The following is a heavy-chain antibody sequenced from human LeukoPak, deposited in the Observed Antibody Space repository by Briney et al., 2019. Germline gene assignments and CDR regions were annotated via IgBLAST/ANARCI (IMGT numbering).Heavy chain of an antibody. D-gene: IGHD3-22*01. CDR2: INPSGGST. V-gene: IGHV1-46*01. CDR1: GYTFTSYY. J-gene: IGHJ4*02. Sequence: ASVKVSCKASGYTFTSYYMHWVRQAPGQGLEWMGIINPSGGSTSYAQKFQGRVTMTRDTSKNQFSLKLSSVTAADTAVYYCARGADSSGYYSIFYFDYWGQGTLVTVSS. CDR3: ARGADSSGYYSIFYFDY.